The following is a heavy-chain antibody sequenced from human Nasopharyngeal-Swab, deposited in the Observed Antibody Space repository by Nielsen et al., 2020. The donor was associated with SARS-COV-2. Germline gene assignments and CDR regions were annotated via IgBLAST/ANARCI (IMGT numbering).Heavy chain of an antibody. CDR3: ARALAPYSGYDYDYYYGMDV. CDR2: IGTAGDT. V-gene: IGHV3-13*04. CDR1: GFTFSSYD. Sequence: GESLKISCAASGFTFSSYDMHWVRHATGKGLEWVSAIGTAGDTYYPGSVKGRFTISRENAKNSLYLQMNSLRAGDTAVYYCARALAPYSGYDYDYYYGMDVWGQGTTVTVSS. D-gene: IGHD5-12*01. J-gene: IGHJ6*02.